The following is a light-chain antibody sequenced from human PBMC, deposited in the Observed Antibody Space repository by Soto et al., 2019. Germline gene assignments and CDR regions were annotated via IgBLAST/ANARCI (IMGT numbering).Light chain of an antibody. J-gene: IGKJ1*01. CDR3: QQYGSSPTWT. V-gene: IGKV3-20*01. CDR2: EAS. Sequence: ELVLTQSPATLSLSPGDRATLSCRASQSVSSYLAWYQQKPGQAPRLLIYEASNRATGIPDRFSGSGSGTDFTLTISRLEPEDFAVYYCQQYGSSPTWTFGQGTKVDI. CDR1: QSVSSY.